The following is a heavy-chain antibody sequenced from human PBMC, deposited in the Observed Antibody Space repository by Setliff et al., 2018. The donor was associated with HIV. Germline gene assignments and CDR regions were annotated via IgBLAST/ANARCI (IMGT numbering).Heavy chain of an antibody. D-gene: IGHD3-3*01. CDR3: ARWYNFWSGYPNFYFDY. CDR1: GDSISSSAYY. Sequence: SETLSLTCTVSGDSISSSAYYWGWIRQPPGKGLEWIGSMHNSGSTYYNPSVKSRVAISVDTSKNQISLKLSSVTAADTAVYYCARWYNFWSGYPNFYFDYWGQGTLVTVSS. V-gene: IGHV4-39*07. CDR2: MHNSGST. J-gene: IGHJ4*02.